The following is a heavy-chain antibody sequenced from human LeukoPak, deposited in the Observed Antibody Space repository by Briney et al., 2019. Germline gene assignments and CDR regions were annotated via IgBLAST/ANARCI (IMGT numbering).Heavy chain of an antibody. CDR2: IYTSGST. CDR3: ARDSSGLNYYYYYYMDV. J-gene: IGHJ6*03. D-gene: IGHD6-19*01. CDR1: GGSISSYY. Sequence: SETLSLTCTVSGGSISSYYWSWIRQPAGKGLEWIGRIYTSGSTNYNPSLKSRVTISVDTSKHQFSLKLSSVTAADTAVYYCARDSSGLNYYYYYYMDVWGKGTTVTVSS. V-gene: IGHV4-4*07.